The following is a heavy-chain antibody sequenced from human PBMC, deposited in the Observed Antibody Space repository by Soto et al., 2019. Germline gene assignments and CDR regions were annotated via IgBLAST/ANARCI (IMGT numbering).Heavy chain of an antibody. CDR3: SCDALIQQWLPYYSHY. Sequence: QVQLVQSGAEVKKPGASVKVSCKASGYTFPSYGITWVRQAPGQGLEWMGWIIPYNGNTNYAQKLQGRVSMTTDTSTRTAYMELRSLTSDDTAVYYYSCDALIQQWLPYYSHYWGQGLLVTVSS. CDR2: IIPYNGNT. D-gene: IGHD6-19*01. V-gene: IGHV1-18*01. J-gene: IGHJ4*02. CDR1: GYTFPSYG.